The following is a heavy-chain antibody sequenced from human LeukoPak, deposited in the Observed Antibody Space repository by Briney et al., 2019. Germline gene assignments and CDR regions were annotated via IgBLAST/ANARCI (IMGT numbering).Heavy chain of an antibody. CDR1: GYTLTDYY. V-gene: IGHV1-2*02. Sequence: ASVKDSCMASGYTLTDYYMHWVRQAPGQGLEWMGWINPNSAGTNYAQKFEGRVTMTRDTSISTAYMELSRLRSDDTAVYYCAREDSGWYVDYWGRGTLLTVSS. J-gene: IGHJ4*02. CDR2: INPNSAGT. D-gene: IGHD6-19*01. CDR3: AREDSGWYVDY.